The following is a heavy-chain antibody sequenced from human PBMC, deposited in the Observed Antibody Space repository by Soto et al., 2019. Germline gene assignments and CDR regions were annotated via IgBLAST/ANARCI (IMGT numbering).Heavy chain of an antibody. CDR1: RFTSNIYW. Sequence: DLVESGGGLVQPGGSLRLSCAASRFTSNIYWMTWVRQAPGKGLEWVANIKYDGSQTSYVDSVRGRFTISRDNAKNSVYLEMNSLRDEDAAVYFCASHYCSGGDCYIDYWGQGTLVTVSS. D-gene: IGHD2-15*01. CDR2: IKYDGSQT. J-gene: IGHJ4*03. CDR3: ASHYCSGGDCYIDY. V-gene: IGHV3-7*01.